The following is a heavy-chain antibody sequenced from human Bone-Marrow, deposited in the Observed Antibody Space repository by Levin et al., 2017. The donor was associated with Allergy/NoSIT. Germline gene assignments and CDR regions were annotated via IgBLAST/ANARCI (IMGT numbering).Heavy chain of an antibody. V-gene: IGHV3-74*01. CDR2: INPEGTTT. J-gene: IGHJ4*02. D-gene: IGHD2-2*01. Sequence: GGSLRLSCAGSGFTFSRFWMHWVRQSPGKGLVWVSRINPEGTTTSYADSVKGRFTLSRDNAKNTLYLQMNSLRAEDTGLYYCARTTMPIDYWGQGTQVTVSS. CDR1: GFTFSRFW. CDR3: ARTTMPIDY.